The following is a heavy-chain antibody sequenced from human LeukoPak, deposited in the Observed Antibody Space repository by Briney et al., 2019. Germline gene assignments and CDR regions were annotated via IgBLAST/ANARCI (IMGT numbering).Heavy chain of an antibody. Sequence: PGGSLRLSCAASGFTFSSYWMSWVRQAPGKGLEWVANIKQDGSEKYYVDSVKGRFTISRDNAKNSLYLQMNSLRAEDTAVYYCARDAKYYYGSRTYFFFEYWGQGTPLTVSS. V-gene: IGHV3-7*01. CDR2: IKQDGSEK. CDR3: ARDAKYYYGSRTYFFFEY. CDR1: GFTFSSYW. J-gene: IGHJ4*02. D-gene: IGHD3-10*01.